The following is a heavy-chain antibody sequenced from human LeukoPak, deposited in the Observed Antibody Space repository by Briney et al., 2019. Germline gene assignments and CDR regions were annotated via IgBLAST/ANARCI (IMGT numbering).Heavy chain of an antibody. CDR3: ATAYCSSTSCYSTYWFDP. Sequence: WASVKVSCKASGYTFTSYDINWVRQATGQGLEGMGWINPNSGNTGYAQKFQGRVTMTEDTSTDTAYMELSSLRSEDTAVYYCATAYCSSTSCYSTYWFDPWGQGTLVTVSS. J-gene: IGHJ5*02. D-gene: IGHD2-2*01. CDR2: INPNSGNT. V-gene: IGHV1-8*01. CDR1: GYTFTSYD.